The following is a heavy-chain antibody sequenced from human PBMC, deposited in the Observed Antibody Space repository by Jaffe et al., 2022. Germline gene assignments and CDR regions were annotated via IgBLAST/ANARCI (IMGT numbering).Heavy chain of an antibody. J-gene: IGHJ5*02. V-gene: IGHV3-49*04. D-gene: IGHD6-19*01. CDR2: IRKKIHGGTI. Sequence: EVQLVESGGGLVQPGQSLRLSCTGSGFTFGDYAMNWVRQAPGKGLEWVGIIRKKIHGGTIEYAASVKGRFTISRDDSKSIAYLQMNSLKSDDTAVYYCSGIMSAGRFDPWGQGSLVTVSS. CDR3: SGIMSAGRFDP. CDR1: GFTFGDYA.